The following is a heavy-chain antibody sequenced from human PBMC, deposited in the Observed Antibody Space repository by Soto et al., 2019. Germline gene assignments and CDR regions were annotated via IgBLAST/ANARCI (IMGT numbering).Heavy chain of an antibody. D-gene: IGHD3-10*01. CDR2: IYYSGST. CDR3: ARAQGSGFLVS. CDR1: GGSISSGDYY. V-gene: IGHV4-30-4*01. Sequence: QVQLQESGPGLVKPSQTLSLTCTVSGGSISSGDYYWSWIRQPPGKGLEWIGYIYYSGSTYYNPSLTRRVTISVDTSKTRFSLKLSSVTAADTAVYYCARAQGSGFLVSWGQGTLVTVSS. J-gene: IGHJ4*02.